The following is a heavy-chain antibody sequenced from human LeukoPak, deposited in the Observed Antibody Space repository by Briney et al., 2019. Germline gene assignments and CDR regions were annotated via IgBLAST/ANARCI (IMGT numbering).Heavy chain of an antibody. J-gene: IGHJ4*02. V-gene: IGHV3-66*02. CDR2: IYDGGST. Sequence: GGSLRLSCAASGFTVSNNYMSWVRQAPGKGLEWVSIIYDGGSTYYADSVKGRFTISRDNSKNTLFLQMNSLRAEDTAVYYCAKTKGDPYSFDYWGQGTLVTVSS. CDR1: GFTVSNNY. CDR3: AKTKGDPYSFDY. D-gene: IGHD2-21*02.